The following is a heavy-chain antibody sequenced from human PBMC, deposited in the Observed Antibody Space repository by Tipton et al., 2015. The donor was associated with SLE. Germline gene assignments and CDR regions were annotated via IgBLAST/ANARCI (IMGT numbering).Heavy chain of an antibody. CDR2: INHSGST. J-gene: IGHJ3*02. CDR3: ARGLRESSWSNDAFDI. D-gene: IGHD6-13*01. V-gene: IGHV4-34*01. CDR1: GGSFSGYY. Sequence: TLSLTCAVYGGSFSGYYWSWIRQPPGKGLEWVGEINHSGSTNYNPSLKSRVTISVDTSKNQFSLQLGSVTAADTAVYYCARGLRESSWSNDAFDIWGQGTMVTVSS.